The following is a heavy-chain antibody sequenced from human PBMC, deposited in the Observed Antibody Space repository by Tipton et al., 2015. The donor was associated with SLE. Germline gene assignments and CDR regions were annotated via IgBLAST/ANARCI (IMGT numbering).Heavy chain of an antibody. D-gene: IGHD6-13*01. J-gene: IGHJ4*02. CDR3: AGESSWDPLFDY. CDR1: GGSISSYY. Sequence: TLSLTCTVSGGSISSYYWSWIRQPPGKGLEWIGYIYYSGSTNYNPSLKSRVTISVDTSKNQFSLKLSSVTAADTAVYYCAGESSWDPLFDYWGRGTLVTVSS. CDR2: IYYSGST. V-gene: IGHV4-59*01.